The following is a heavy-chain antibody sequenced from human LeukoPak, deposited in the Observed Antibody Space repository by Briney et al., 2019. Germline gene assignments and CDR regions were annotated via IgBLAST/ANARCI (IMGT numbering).Heavy chain of an antibody. CDR3: ARGGPPNYYGSGSLGFDY. V-gene: IGHV3-66*01. CDR2: IYSGGST. Sequence: GGSLRLSCAASGSTVSSNYMSWVRQAPGKGLEWVSVIYSGGSTYYADSVKGRFTISRDNSKNTLYLQMSSLRAEDTAVYYCARGGPPNYYGSGSLGFDYWGQGTLVTVSS. D-gene: IGHD3-10*01. J-gene: IGHJ4*02. CDR1: GSTVSSNY.